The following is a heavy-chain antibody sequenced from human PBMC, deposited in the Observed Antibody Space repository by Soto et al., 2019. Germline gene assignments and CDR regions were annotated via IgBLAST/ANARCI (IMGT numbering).Heavy chain of an antibody. CDR2: IYWDDDK. D-gene: IGHD3-16*01. Sequence: QITLKESGPTLVKPTQTLTLTCTFSGFSLSTSGVGVGWIRQPPGKALEWLALIYWDDDKRYSPSLKSRLTITKNTCKNQVVPIMTNMDPVDTGTYYCAHRGVSTFTFDIWGKGTMVTVSS. J-gene: IGHJ3*02. V-gene: IGHV2-5*02. CDR1: GFSLSTSGVG. CDR3: AHRGVSTFTFDI.